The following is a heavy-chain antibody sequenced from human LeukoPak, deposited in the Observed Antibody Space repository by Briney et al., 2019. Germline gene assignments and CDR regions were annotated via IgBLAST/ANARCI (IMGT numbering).Heavy chain of an antibody. J-gene: IGHJ6*02. V-gene: IGHV4-39*07. CDR1: GGSISSSGYY. CDR3: ASKVSYYYDSSGSLDA. CDR2: IYYSGSY. D-gene: IGHD3-22*01. Sequence: AETLSLTCTVSGGSISSSGYYWGWIRQPPGKGREWIRSIYYSGSYYYNPSLKRLTTITVDTSKNQFSLMQSPVAAADTAVYYCASKVSYYYDSSGSLDAWGQGAPVTVSS.